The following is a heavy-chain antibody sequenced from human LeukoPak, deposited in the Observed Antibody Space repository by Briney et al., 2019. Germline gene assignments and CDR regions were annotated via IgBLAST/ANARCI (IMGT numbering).Heavy chain of an antibody. D-gene: IGHD4-17*01. V-gene: IGHV3-21*01. J-gene: IGHJ4*02. CDR3: ARTVSY. Sequence: GGSLRLSCAASGFTFSTCTMNWVRQAPGKGLEWVSSISSSGRYIYYAESMKGRFTISRDNANNSLYLQMNSLRAEDTAVYYCARTVSYWGQGTLVTVSS. CDR2: ISSSGRYI. CDR1: GFTFSTCT.